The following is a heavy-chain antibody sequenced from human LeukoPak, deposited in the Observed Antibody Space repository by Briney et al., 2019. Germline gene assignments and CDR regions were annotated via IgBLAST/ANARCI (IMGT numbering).Heavy chain of an antibody. CDR1: GYTFTSYY. CDR3: ARVGSSSYYYYGMDV. J-gene: IGHJ6*02. Sequence: GASVNVSCKASGYTFTSYYMHWVRQAPGQGLEWMGIINPSGGSTSYAQKFQGRVTMTRDTSTSTVYMELSSLRSEDTAVYYCARVGSSSYYYYGMDVWGQGTTVTVSS. V-gene: IGHV1-46*01. CDR2: INPSGGST. D-gene: IGHD6-6*01.